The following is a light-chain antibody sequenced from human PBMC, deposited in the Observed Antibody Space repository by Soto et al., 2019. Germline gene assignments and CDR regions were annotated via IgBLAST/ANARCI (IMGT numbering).Light chain of an antibody. CDR2: DVT. V-gene: IGLV2-14*01. J-gene: IGLJ2*01. Sequence: QSALTQPASVSGSPGQSITISCTGTSSDVGDYNYVSWYQQYPGKAPKLMIYDVTNRPSGVSNRFSGSKYGNTASLTISGLQAEDEGDYYCSSYTTSSTILFGGGTKLTVL. CDR1: SSDVGDYNY. CDR3: SSYTTSSTIL.